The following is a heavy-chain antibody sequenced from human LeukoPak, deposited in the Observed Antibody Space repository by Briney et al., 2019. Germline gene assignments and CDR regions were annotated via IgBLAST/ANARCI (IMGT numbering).Heavy chain of an antibody. CDR1: GFTFSSYA. J-gene: IGHJ4*02. CDR3: ATTPLWFGELPDDY. CDR2: ISGSGGST. V-gene: IGHV3-23*01. Sequence: PGGSLRLSCAASGFTFSSYAMCWVRQAPGKGLEWVSAISGSGGSTYYAGSVKGRFTISRDNSKNTLYLQMNSLRAEDTGVYYCATTPLWFGELPDDYWGQGTLVTVSS. D-gene: IGHD3-10*01.